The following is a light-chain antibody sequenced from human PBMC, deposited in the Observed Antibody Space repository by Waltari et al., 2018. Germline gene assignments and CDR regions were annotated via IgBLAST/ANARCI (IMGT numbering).Light chain of an antibody. V-gene: IGLV1-40*01. CDR1: SSNIGANYD. CDR2: GNS. Sequence: QSVLTQPPSVSGAPGQRVTISCTGSSSNIGANYDVHWYQQLPRTAPKPLIHGNSNRPAGVPDRYSGSKSGPSAALAITGLQAEDEADYYCQTYDSNLSGVVFGGGTKLTVL. CDR3: QTYDSNLSGVV. J-gene: IGLJ3*02.